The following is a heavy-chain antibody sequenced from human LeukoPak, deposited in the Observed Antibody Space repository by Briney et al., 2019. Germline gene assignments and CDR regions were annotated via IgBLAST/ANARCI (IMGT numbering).Heavy chain of an antibody. CDR3: ARHAGVISATGTRPFDY. Sequence: SETPSLTCAVYGGSFSGYYWGWIRQPPGKGLEWIGSIYYSGGTYYNPSLKSRVTMSVDTSKNQFSLKLSSVTAADTAVYYCARHAGVISATGTRPFDYWGQGTLVTVSS. CDR2: IYYSGGT. V-gene: IGHV4-39*01. J-gene: IGHJ4*02. CDR1: GGSFSGYY. D-gene: IGHD6-13*01.